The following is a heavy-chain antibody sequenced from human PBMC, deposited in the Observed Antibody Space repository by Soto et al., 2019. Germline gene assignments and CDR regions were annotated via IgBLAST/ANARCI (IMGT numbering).Heavy chain of an antibody. V-gene: IGHV3-33*01. D-gene: IGHD5-12*01. J-gene: IGHJ6*02. CDR3: AREQWLRFSYYYYGMDV. Sequence: PGGSLRLSCAASGFTFSSYGMHWVRQAPGKGLEWVAVIWYDGSNKYYADSVEGRFTISRDNSKNTLYLQMNSLRAEDTAVYYCAREQWLRFSYYYYGMDVWGQGTTVTVSS. CDR2: IWYDGSNK. CDR1: GFTFSSYG.